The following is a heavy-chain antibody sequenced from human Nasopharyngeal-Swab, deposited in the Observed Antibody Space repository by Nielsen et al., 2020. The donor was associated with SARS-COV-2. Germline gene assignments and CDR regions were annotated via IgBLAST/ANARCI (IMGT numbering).Heavy chain of an antibody. J-gene: IGHJ3*02. Sequence: ASVKVSCKASGYTFTSYYMHWVRQAPGQGLEWMGIINPSGGSTSYAQKFQGRVTMTRDTSTSTVYMELSSPRSEDTAVYYCARDRRITIFGVVIKPGDAFDIWGQGTMVTVSS. CDR1: GYTFTSYY. V-gene: IGHV1-46*01. CDR2: INPSGGST. D-gene: IGHD3-3*01. CDR3: ARDRRITIFGVVIKPGDAFDI.